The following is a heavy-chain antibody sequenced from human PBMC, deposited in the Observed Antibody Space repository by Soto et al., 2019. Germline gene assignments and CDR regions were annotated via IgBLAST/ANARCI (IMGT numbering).Heavy chain of an antibody. CDR2: ISAYNGNT. V-gene: IGHV1-18*04. CDR3: ARHGGKYRDGTAPRPITMVRNLDY. CDR1: GYTFTSYG. J-gene: IGHJ4*02. Sequence: ASVKVSCKASGYTFTSYGISWVRQAPGQGLEWMGWISAYNGNTNYAQKLQGRVTMTTDTSTSTAYMELRSLRSDDTAMYYCARHGGKYRDGTAPRPITMVRNLDYWGQGTLVTVSS. D-gene: IGHD3-10*01.